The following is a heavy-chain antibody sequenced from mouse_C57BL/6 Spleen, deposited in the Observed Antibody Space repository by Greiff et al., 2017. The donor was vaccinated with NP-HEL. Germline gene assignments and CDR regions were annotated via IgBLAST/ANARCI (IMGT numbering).Heavy chain of an antibody. D-gene: IGHD3-2*01. CDR3: ARSRGQLPGFAY. CDR2: INPGSGGT. Sequence: QVQLKQSGAELVRPGTSVKVSCKASGYAFTNYLIEWVKQRPGQGLEWIGVINPGSGGTNYNEKFKGKATLTADKSSSTAYMQLSSLTSEDSAVYFCARSRGQLPGFAYWGQGTLVTVSA. J-gene: IGHJ3*01. V-gene: IGHV1-54*01. CDR1: GYAFTNYL.